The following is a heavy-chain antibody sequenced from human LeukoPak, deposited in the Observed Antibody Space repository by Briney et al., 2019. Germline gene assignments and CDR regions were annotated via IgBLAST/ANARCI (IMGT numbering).Heavy chain of an antibody. J-gene: IGHJ4*02. CDR1: GGSISSSSYY. Sequence: SETPSLTCTVSGGSISSSSYYWGWIRQPPGKGLEWIGGIFYTGSTYYNPSLKSRVTIAVDTSKNHFSLKLSSVTAADTAVYYCARREAGTALIDYWGQGTLVTVSS. D-gene: IGHD2-21*02. CDR2: IFYTGST. CDR3: ARREAGTALIDY. V-gene: IGHV4-39*02.